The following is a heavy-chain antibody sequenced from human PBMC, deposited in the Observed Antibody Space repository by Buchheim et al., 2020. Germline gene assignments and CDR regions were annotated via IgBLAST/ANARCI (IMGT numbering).Heavy chain of an antibody. Sequence: QLQLQESGPGLVKPSETLCLTCTVSGGSISSSSYYWGWIRQPPGKGLEWIGSIYYSGSTYYNLSLKSRVTIAVDTSKNQFALTLSSVTAADTAVYYCARDLIAVAGRVAKIEYWGQGTL. CDR3: ARDLIAVAGRVAKIEY. J-gene: IGHJ4*02. V-gene: IGHV4-39*01. D-gene: IGHD6-19*01. CDR1: GGSISSSSYY. CDR2: IYYSGST.